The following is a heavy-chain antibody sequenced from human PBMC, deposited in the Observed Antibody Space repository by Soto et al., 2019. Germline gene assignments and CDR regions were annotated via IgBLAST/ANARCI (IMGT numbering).Heavy chain of an antibody. D-gene: IGHD6-6*01. Sequence: EVQLLESGGGLVQPGGALRLSCATSGFSFSTYAMTWVRQAPGKGLEWVSGISRSGGGTYYTDSVKGRFTISRDNSQSTLYLQMNSPRVEDAAVYFCAKARSIAAYHTRDFDYWGQGTLVTVSS. CDR2: ISRSGGGT. CDR3: AKARSIAAYHTRDFDY. V-gene: IGHV3-23*01. J-gene: IGHJ4*02. CDR1: GFSFSTYA.